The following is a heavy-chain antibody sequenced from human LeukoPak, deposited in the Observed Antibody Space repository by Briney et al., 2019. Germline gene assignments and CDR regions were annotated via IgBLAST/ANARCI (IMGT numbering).Heavy chain of an antibody. CDR2: INSNSGGT. J-gene: IGHJ5*02. V-gene: IGHV1-2*02. Sequence: ASVKVSCKTSGYNFTDYYMHWVRQAPGQGLEWMGWINSNSGGTSSAQKFQGRVTMTRDTSITTVYMEVSWLTSDDTAIYYCARADRLDGGPYLIGPWGQGTLVTVSS. CDR1: GYNFTDYY. D-gene: IGHD2-21*01. CDR3: ARADRLDGGPYLIGP.